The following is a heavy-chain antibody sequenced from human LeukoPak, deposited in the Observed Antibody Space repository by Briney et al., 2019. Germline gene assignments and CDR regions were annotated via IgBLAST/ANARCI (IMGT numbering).Heavy chain of an antibody. J-gene: IGHJ4*02. D-gene: IGHD3-22*01. V-gene: IGHV3-53*01. Sequence: GGSLRLSCAASGLTVSRNYMSWVRQAPGKGLESVSVIYSGGSTYYADSVKGRFTISRGNSKNTLYLQMNSLRAEDTAVYYCAKGVGDYYDSSAGDYWGQGTLVTVSS. CDR3: AKGVGDYYDSSAGDY. CDR2: IYSGGST. CDR1: GLTVSRNY.